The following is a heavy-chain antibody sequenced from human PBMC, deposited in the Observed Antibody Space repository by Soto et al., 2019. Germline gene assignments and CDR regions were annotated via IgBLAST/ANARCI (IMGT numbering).Heavy chain of an antibody. V-gene: IGHV4-30-2*01. Sequence: QLQLQESGSGLLKPSQTLSLTCAVSGGSISSGGYCWTWIRQPPGKGLEWIGYIYHSGSTSYNVSLQSRVTISVARSKIQFSLKLSSVTAADTAVYYCVRGDYYSGMDVWGQGTTVTVSS. CDR2: IYHSGST. CDR3: VRGDYYSGMDV. CDR1: GGSISSGGYC. J-gene: IGHJ6*02.